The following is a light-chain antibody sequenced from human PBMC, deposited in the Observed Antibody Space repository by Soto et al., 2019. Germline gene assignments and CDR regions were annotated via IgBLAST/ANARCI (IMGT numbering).Light chain of an antibody. J-gene: IGKJ2*01. Sequence: DIQMTQSPSSLAASVGDRVTISCRASQIISTNLHWYQQKPGQVPTLLIYGASSLQSGLPSRFSASGSGTDFTLSISSLQREDFATYYCQQSYSTPHTFGQGTKLEIK. CDR2: GAS. V-gene: IGKV1-39*01. CDR3: QQSYSTPHT. CDR1: QIISTN.